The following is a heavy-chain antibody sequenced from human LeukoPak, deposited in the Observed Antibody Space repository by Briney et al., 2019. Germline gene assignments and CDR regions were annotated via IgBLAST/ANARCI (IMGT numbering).Heavy chain of an antibody. CDR2: ISSSSSYI. CDR1: GFTFSSYS. Sequence: PGGSLRLSCAASGFTFSSYSMNWVRQAPGKGLEWVSSISSSSSYIYYADSVKGRFTISRDNSKNTLYLQMNSLRAEDTAVYYCAKVTGGDMITYGGLDYWGQGTLVTASS. V-gene: IGHV3-21*04. J-gene: IGHJ4*02. CDR3: AKVTGGDMITYGGLDY. D-gene: IGHD3-16*01.